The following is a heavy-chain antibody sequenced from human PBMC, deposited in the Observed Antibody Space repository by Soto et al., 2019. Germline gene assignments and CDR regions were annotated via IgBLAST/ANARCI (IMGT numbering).Heavy chain of an antibody. CDR3: ARGDSNRNWFDP. CDR1: GFTFSSYG. Sequence: PGGSLRLSCAASGFTFSSYGMHWVRQAPGKGLEWVAVIWYDGSKKYYADSVKGRFTISRDNSKNTLYLQMNSLRAEDTAVYYCARGDSNRNWFDPWGQGTLVTVSS. CDR2: IWYDGSKK. D-gene: IGHD4-4*01. V-gene: IGHV3-33*01. J-gene: IGHJ5*02.